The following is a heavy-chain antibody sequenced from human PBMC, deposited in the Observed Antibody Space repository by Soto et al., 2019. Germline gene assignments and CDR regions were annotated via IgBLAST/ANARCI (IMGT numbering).Heavy chain of an antibody. CDR1: GYTFTSYG. J-gene: IGHJ3*02. CDR2: ISAYNGNT. CDR3: AGPLTDYCSSTSCYARHAFDI. D-gene: IGHD2-2*01. V-gene: IGHV1-18*01. Sequence: ASVKVSCKASGYTFTSYGISWVRQAPGQGLERMGWISAYNGNTNYAQKLQGRVTMTTDTSTSTAYMELRSLRSDDTAVYYCAGPLTDYCSSTSCYARHAFDIWGQGTMVTVSS.